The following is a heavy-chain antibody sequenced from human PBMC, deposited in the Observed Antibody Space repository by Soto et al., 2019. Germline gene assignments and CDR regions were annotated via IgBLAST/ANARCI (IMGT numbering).Heavy chain of an antibody. CDR1: GFTFSNAW. V-gene: IGHV3-15*01. J-gene: IGHJ4*02. Sequence: PGGSLRLSCAASGFTFSNAWMSWVRQAPGKGLEWVGRIKSKTDGGTTDYAAPVKGRFTISRDDSKNTLYLQMNSLKTEDTAVYYCTTDLYYDFWSGYSILLYWGQGTLVTVSS. D-gene: IGHD3-3*01. CDR3: TTDLYYDFWSGYSILLY. CDR2: IKSKTDGGTT.